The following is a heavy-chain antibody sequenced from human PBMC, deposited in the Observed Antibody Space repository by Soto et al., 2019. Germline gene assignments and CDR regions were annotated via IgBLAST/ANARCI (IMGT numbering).Heavy chain of an antibody. Sequence: ASVKVSCKASGYTFTSYYMHWVRQAPGQGLEWMGIINPSGGSTSYAQKFQGRVTMTRDTSTSTVYMELSSLRSEDTAVYYCARCPLRGDYYYYYMDAWGKGTTVTVSS. D-gene: IGHD3-10*01. V-gene: IGHV1-46*03. J-gene: IGHJ6*03. CDR2: INPSGGST. CDR3: ARCPLRGDYYYYYMDA. CDR1: GYTFTSYY.